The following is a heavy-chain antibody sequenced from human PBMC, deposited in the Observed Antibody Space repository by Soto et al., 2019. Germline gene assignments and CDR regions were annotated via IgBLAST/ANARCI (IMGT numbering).Heavy chain of an antibody. CDR1: GGSISSSNW. D-gene: IGHD3-10*01. CDR2: IYHSGST. CDR3: ARERAFGESSPGYSYYGMDV. Sequence: QVQLQESGPGLVKPSGTLSLTCAVSGGSISSSNWWSWVRQTPGKGLEWIGQIYHSGSTNYNPPLKRRVTISVDKSKNQYSLKQSAVSAAHTAEYYCARERAFGESSPGYSYYGMDVWGQGTTVTVSS. V-gene: IGHV4-4*02. J-gene: IGHJ6*02.